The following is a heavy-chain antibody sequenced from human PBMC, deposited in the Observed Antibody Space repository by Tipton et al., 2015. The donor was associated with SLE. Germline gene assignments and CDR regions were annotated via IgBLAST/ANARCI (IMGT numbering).Heavy chain of an antibody. V-gene: IGHV4-59*11. CDR1: GGSISSHY. J-gene: IGHJ2*01. CDR2: IYYSGST. CDR3: ARGHGDYWYFDL. D-gene: IGHD4-17*01. Sequence: TLSLTCAVSGGSISSHYWSWIRQPPGKGLEWIGYIYYSGSTHYNPSLKSRVTISVDTSKNQFSLKLSSVTAADTAVYYCARGHGDYWYFDLWGRGTLVTVSS.